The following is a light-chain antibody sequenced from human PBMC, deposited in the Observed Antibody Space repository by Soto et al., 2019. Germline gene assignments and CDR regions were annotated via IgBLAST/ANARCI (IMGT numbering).Light chain of an antibody. CDR2: DAS. V-gene: IGKV3-11*01. CDR1: QSVSSS. Sequence: EIVLTQSPATLSLSPGERATLSCRASQSVSSSLAWYQQKPGQAPRLLIYDASNRATGIPARFSGSGSGTDFTLTISSLEPEDFAVYYCQQRSNWPAFGGGTKVDI. J-gene: IGKJ4*01. CDR3: QQRSNWPA.